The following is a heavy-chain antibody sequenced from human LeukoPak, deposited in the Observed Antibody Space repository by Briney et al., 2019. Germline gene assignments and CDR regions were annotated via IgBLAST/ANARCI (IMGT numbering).Heavy chain of an antibody. CDR1: GGTFSSYA. Sequence: SVKVSCKASGGTFSSYAISWVRQAPGQGLEWMGRIIPILGIANYAQKFQGRVAITADESTSTAYMELSSLGSVDTAMYYCAREHYYDSSGLEGLGYWGQGTLVTVST. D-gene: IGHD3-22*01. CDR2: IIPILGIA. J-gene: IGHJ4*02. CDR3: AREHYYDSSGLEGLGY. V-gene: IGHV1-69*04.